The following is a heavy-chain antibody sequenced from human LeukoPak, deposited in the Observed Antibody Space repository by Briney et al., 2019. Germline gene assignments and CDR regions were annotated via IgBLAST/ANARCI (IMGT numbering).Heavy chain of an antibody. CDR1: GGSMSSHY. CDR3: ARVGGDSKGLAFDI. CDR2: ISYSGST. J-gene: IGHJ3*02. Sequence: SETLSLTCTVSGGSMSSHYWSWIRQPPGKGLEWIGYISYSGSTNYNPSLKSRVTISVDTSKNQFSLKPSSVTAADTAVYYCARVGGDSKGLAFDIWGKGKMVTVSS. V-gene: IGHV4-59*11. D-gene: IGHD3-3*01.